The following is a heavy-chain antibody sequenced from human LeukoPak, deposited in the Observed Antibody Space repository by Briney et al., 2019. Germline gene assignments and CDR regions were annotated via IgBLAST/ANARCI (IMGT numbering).Heavy chain of an antibody. J-gene: IGHJ4*02. Sequence: GGSLRLSCAASGFTFSSYSMNWVRQAPGKGLEWVSYISSSSSTIYYADSVKGRFTISRDNAKNSLYLQMNSLRAEDMALYYCAKDKYSSSSSTFDYWGQGTLVTVSS. CDR2: ISSSSSTI. CDR3: AKDKYSSSSSTFDY. V-gene: IGHV3-48*04. D-gene: IGHD6-6*01. CDR1: GFTFSSYS.